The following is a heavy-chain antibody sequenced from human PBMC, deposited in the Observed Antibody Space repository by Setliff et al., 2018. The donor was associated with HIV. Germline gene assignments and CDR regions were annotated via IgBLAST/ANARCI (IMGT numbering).Heavy chain of an antibody. CDR3: DSKGGSGKYPDSDAFDI. D-gene: IGHD3-10*01. CDR2: INRSGDIT. CDR1: GNTFSSHY. J-gene: IGHJ3*02. V-gene: IGHV1-46*01. Sequence: ASVNVSCQASGNTFSSHYMHLVRQAPGKGLEWIGLINRSGDITSYAEKLQGRVTMTRDTSTSPVYMEVRILRSEDTAIYYCDSKGGSGKYPDSDAFDIWGQGTLVTVSS.